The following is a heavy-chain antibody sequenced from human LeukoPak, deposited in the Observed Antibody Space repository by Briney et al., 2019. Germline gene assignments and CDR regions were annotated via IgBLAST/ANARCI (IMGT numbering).Heavy chain of an antibody. V-gene: IGHV3-48*02. J-gene: IGHJ4*02. Sequence: GGSLRLSCAASGFSFSSYSMNWVRQAPGKGLEWVSYISSGSSTIYYADSVKGRFTTSRDNARNSLYLQMNGLRDEDTAVYYCARKHSSGCDWGQGTLVTVSS. CDR2: ISSGSSTI. CDR3: ARKHSSGCD. D-gene: IGHD6-19*01. CDR1: GFSFSSYS.